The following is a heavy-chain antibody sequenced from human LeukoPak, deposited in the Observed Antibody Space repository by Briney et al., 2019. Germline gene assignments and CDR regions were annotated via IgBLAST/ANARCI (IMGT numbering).Heavy chain of an antibody. CDR2: IKLDGSEK. J-gene: IGHJ4*02. V-gene: IGHV3-7*03. CDR3: ARDQYDTWSRRGNFDS. CDR1: GFTFSDYY. D-gene: IGHD3-3*01. Sequence: GGSLRLSCAASGFTFSDYYMSWIRQAPGKGLEWVANIKLDGSEKNYVDSVKGRFTISRDNTKNSLYLQMNSLRAEDTAVFYCARDQYDTWSRRGNFDSWGQGTLVIVSS.